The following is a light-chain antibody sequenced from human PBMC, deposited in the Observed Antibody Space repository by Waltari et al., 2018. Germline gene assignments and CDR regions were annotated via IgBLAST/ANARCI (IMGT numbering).Light chain of an antibody. CDR3: QQYNSYEWT. V-gene: IGKV1-5*03. J-gene: IGKJ1*01. CDR2: KAP. Sequence: DIQMTQFPSTLSASVGDRLTITCRASQSINSWLAWYQQKPGKAPKLLIYKAPSLESGVPSRFSGSGSGTEFTLTISSLQPDDFATYYCQQYNSYEWTFGQGTKVAIK. CDR1: QSINSW.